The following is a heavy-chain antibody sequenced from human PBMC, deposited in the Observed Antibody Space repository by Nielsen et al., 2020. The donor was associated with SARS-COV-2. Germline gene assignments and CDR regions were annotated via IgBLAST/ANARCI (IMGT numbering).Heavy chain of an antibody. V-gene: IGHV1-46*01. J-gene: IGHJ4*02. CDR1: GYTFTNFY. CDR3: ARDPHKHFDFWRGMPYFDY. CDR2: LNPSGRSP. D-gene: IGHD3-3*01. Sequence: ASVKVSCKASGYTFTNFYIHWVRQAPGQGLEWMGILNPSGRSPTYAQKFQGRVTMTRDTSTNTVYMELSSLRSEDTAMFYCARDPHKHFDFWRGMPYFDYWGQGTLVTVSS.